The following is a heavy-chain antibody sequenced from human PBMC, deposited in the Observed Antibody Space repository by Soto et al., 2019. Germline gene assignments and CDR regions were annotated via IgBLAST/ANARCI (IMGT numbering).Heavy chain of an antibody. CDR3: AKEGWWELRFFDY. CDR2: IDSGGRT. Sequence: GGSLRLSCAVSGFTFSSNHMSWVRQAPGKGLEWVSIIDSGGRTYYADSVKGRFTISRDTSKSTLFLQMNSLRAEDTAVYYCAKEGWWELRFFDYWGQGTLVTVSS. D-gene: IGHD1-26*01. V-gene: IGHV3-53*01. J-gene: IGHJ4*02. CDR1: GFTFSSNH.